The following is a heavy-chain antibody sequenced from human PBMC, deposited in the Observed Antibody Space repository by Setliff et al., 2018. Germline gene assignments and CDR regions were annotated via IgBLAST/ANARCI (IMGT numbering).Heavy chain of an antibody. CDR3: ATNSGGNTIDAFDI. V-gene: IGHV1-24*01. J-gene: IGHJ3*02. CDR1: GYTLTELS. Sequence: ASVKVSCKVSGYTLTELSMHWVRQAPGKGLEWMGGFDPGGGEAIYAQKFRGRVTMTEDTSTDTAYMELSSLRSEDTAVYYCATNSGGNTIDAFDIWGQGTMVTVSS. CDR2: FDPGGGEA. D-gene: IGHD2-15*01.